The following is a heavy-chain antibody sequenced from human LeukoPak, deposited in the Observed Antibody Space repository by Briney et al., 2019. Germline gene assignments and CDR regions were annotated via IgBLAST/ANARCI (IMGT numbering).Heavy chain of an antibody. CDR1: GFTFSSYA. Sequence: GGSLRLSCAASGFTFSSYAMHWVRQAPGKGLEWVAVISYDGSNKYYADSVKGRFTISRDNSKNTLYLQMNSLRAEDTSVYYCARGKTTVAASIYYYYYYMDVWGKGTTVTVSS. D-gene: IGHD4-23*01. CDR2: ISYDGSNK. V-gene: IGHV3-30*04. J-gene: IGHJ6*03. CDR3: ARGKTTVAASIYYYYYYMDV.